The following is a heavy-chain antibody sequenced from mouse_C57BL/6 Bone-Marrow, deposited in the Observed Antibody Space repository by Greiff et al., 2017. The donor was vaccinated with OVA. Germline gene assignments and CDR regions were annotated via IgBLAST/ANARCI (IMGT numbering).Heavy chain of an antibody. CDR2: ISNGGGST. V-gene: IGHV5-12*01. Sequence: EVKVVESGGGLVQPGGSLKLSCAASGFTFSDYYMYWVRQTPEKRLEWVAYISNGGGSTYYPETVKGRFTISRDNAKNTLYLQMSRLKSEDTAMYYCARHGYYFDYWGQGTTLTVSS. CDR1: GFTFSDYY. J-gene: IGHJ2*01. CDR3: ARHGYYFDY.